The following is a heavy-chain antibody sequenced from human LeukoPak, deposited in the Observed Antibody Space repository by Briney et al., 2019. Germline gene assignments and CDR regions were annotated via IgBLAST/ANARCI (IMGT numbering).Heavy chain of an antibody. CDR2: ISAYNGNT. V-gene: IGHV1-18*01. CDR3: ARDPVPAAMRLDAFDI. Sequence: ASVKVSCKASGYTFTSYGISWVRQAPGQGLEWMGWISAYNGNTNYAQKLQGRVTMTTDTSTSTAYMELRSLRSDDAAVYYCARDPVPAAMRLDAFDIWGQGTMVTVSS. J-gene: IGHJ3*02. CDR1: GYTFTSYG. D-gene: IGHD2-2*01.